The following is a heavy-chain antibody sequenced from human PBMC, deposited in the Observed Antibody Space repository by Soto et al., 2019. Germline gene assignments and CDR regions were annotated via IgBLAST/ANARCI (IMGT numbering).Heavy chain of an antibody. J-gene: IGHJ5*02. D-gene: IGHD2-2*01. Sequence: QLQLQESGPGLVKPSETLSLTCTVSGGSISSSSYYWGWIRQPPGKGLEWIGSSYYSGSTSYNPSLKSRVTISVDTSKNQFSLTLISVTAADTAVYYCAMGVRYCSSTSCYATSLFDPWGQGTLVTVSS. CDR3: AMGVRYCSSTSCYATSLFDP. CDR2: SYYSGST. CDR1: GGSISSSSYY. V-gene: IGHV4-39*01.